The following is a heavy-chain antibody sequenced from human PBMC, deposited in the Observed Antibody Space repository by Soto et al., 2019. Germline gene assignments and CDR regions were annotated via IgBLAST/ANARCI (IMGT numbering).Heavy chain of an antibody. V-gene: IGHV3-30-3*02. Sequence: QVRLVESGGGVVQPGGSLKLACAASGFIFSSHTMHWVRQAPGKGLEWVALVSLDGDKQYYAHSVRGRFTISRDFSKNTLYLQMDRLRTDDTAVYICAEGTVAGTYYYCAVDVWGNGTTVTVSS. J-gene: IGHJ6*04. CDR1: GFIFSSHT. D-gene: IGHD6-19*01. CDR2: VSLDGDKQ. CDR3: AEGTVAGTYYYCAVDV.